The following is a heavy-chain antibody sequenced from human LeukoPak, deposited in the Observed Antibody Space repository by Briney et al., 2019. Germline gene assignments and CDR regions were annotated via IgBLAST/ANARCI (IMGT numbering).Heavy chain of an antibody. V-gene: IGHV3-21*01. D-gene: IGHD6-6*01. CDR3: ARGRAARSESGPDY. CDR2: ISSSSSYI. CDR1: GFTFSSYS. Sequence: PGGSLRLSCAASGFTFSSYSMNWVRQAPGKGLEWVSSISSSSSYIYYADSVKGRFTISRDNAKNSLYLQMNSLRAEDTAVYHCARGRAARSESGPDYWGQGTLVTVSS. J-gene: IGHJ4*02.